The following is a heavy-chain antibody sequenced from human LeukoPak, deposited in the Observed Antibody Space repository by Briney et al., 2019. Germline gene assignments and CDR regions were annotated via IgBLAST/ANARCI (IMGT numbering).Heavy chain of an antibody. V-gene: IGHV4-38-2*02. J-gene: IGHJ4*02. CDR3: ARDALLAAAGSFFDY. CDR1: GYSISSGYY. D-gene: IGHD6-13*01. Sequence: PSETLSLTCTVSGYSISSGYYRGWIRQPPGKGLEWIGRIYHSGSTYYNPSLKRRVTISVDTSKNQFSLKLSSVTAADTAVYYCARDALLAAAGSFFDYWGQGTLVTVSP. CDR2: IYHSGST.